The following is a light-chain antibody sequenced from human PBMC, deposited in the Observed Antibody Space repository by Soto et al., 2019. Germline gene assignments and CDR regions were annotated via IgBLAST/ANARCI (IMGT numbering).Light chain of an antibody. CDR3: QHYNSYSEA. Sequence: IQMTQSPSTLSGSLGERGTITCRASQTISSWLAWYQQKPGKAPKLLFYKASTLKSGVPSRFSGSGSGTEFTLTISSLQPDDFATYYCQHYNSYSEAFGQGTKV. CDR2: KAS. V-gene: IGKV1-5*03. J-gene: IGKJ1*01. CDR1: QTISSW.